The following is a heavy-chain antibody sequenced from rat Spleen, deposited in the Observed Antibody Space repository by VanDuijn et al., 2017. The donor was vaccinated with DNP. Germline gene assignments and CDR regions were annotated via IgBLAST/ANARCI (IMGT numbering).Heavy chain of an antibody. D-gene: IGHD1-4*01. Sequence: EVLLVESDGGLVQPGRSLKLSCAASGFTFSNYGMHWIRQAPTKGLEWVASISPSGGSTYFRDSVKGRFTISRDDAKNTLYLQLDSLRSEDTATYYWAGRPPPTRGPFDYWGQGVTVTVSS. CDR3: AGRPPPTRGPFDY. CDR2: ISPSGGST. V-gene: IGHV5-19*01. J-gene: IGHJ2*01. CDR1: GFTFSNYG.